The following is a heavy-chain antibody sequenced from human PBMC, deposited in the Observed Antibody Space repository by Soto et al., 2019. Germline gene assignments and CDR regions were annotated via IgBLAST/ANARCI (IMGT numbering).Heavy chain of an antibody. CDR1: GGSISSGGYY. J-gene: IGHJ6*02. Sequence: PSETLSLTCTVSGGSISSGGYYWSWIRQHPGKGLEWIGYIYYSGSTYYNPSPKSRVTISVDTSKNQFSLKLSSVTAADTAVYYCARAPSGYYYYYGMDVWGQGTTVTVSS. D-gene: IGHD1-26*01. CDR2: IYYSGST. V-gene: IGHV4-31*03. CDR3: ARAPSGYYYYYGMDV.